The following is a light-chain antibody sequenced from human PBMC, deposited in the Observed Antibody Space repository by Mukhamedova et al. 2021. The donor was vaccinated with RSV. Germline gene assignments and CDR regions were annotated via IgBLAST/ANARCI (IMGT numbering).Light chain of an antibody. Sequence: VGGYNSVSWYQQHTGKAPQVLIYDVTKRPSGVSTRFSGSKSGNTASLTISRLQADDEANYHCSSYSNSSTPYVFGMGTKVTVL. J-gene: IGLJ1*01. V-gene: IGLV2-14*03. CDR1: VGGYNS. CDR2: DVT. CDR3: SSYSNSSTPYV.